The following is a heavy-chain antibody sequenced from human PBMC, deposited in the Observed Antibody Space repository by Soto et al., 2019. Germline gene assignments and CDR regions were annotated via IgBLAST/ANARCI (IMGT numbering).Heavy chain of an antibody. CDR1: GGSVSSFF. Sequence: QVQLQESGPGLVKPSETLSLTCTVSGGSVSSFFWSWIRQPPGKGLEWIGYLYYSGSTHYSPSLKSRVTISVDTSKTQFSLKLNSVTAADTAVYYCARVRHGWTFFDYWSQGTLVTVSS. V-gene: IGHV4-59*02. D-gene: IGHD6-19*01. CDR2: LYYSGST. J-gene: IGHJ4*02. CDR3: ARVRHGWTFFDY.